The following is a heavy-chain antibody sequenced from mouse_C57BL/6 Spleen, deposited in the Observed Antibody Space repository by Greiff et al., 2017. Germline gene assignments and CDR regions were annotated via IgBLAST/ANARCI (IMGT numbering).Heavy chain of an antibody. D-gene: IGHD1-1*01. J-gene: IGHJ1*03. Sequence: VQLQQSGAELARPGASVKMSCKASGYIFTSYTMHWVKQRPGQGLEWIGYINPSSGYTKYNQKFKDKATLTADKSSSTAYMQLSSLTSEDSAVYYCARILTTVVDWDFDVWGTGTTVTVSS. CDR1: GYIFTSYT. V-gene: IGHV1-4*01. CDR2: INPSSGYT. CDR3: ARILTTVVDWDFDV.